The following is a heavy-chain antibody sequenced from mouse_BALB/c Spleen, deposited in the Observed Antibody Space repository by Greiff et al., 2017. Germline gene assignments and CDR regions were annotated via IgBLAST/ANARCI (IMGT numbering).Heavy chain of an antibody. CDR3: ARVYYGNYGYAMDY. CDR2: ISSGGST. V-gene: IGHV5-6-5*01. J-gene: IGHJ4*01. Sequence: EVKVEESGGGLVKPGGSLKLSCAASGFTFSSYAMSWVRQTPEKRLEWVASISSGGSTYYPDSVKGRFTISRDNARNILYLQMSSLRSEDTAMYYCARVYYGNYGYAMDYWGQGTSVTVSS. D-gene: IGHD2-1*01. CDR1: GFTFSSYA.